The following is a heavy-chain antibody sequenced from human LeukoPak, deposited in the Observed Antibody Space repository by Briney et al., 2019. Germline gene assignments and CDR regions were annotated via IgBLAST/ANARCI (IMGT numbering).Heavy chain of an antibody. CDR1: RFTLSTYW. V-gene: IGHV3-7*01. CDR2: IKQDGSQE. Sequence: GGSLRLSCAASRFTLSTYWMSWVRQAPGKGLEWVAHIKQDGSQEYYVDSVKGRFTISRDSAKNSLYLQMNSLRAEDTAVYYCARGVPYDSWSGPHYTDYWGQGTLVTVSS. CDR3: ARGVPYDSWSGPHYTDY. D-gene: IGHD3-3*01. J-gene: IGHJ4*02.